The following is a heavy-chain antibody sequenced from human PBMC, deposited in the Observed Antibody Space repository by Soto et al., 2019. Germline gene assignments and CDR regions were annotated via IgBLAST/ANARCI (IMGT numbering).Heavy chain of an antibody. CDR3: ARDINWNVDY. CDR2: VNVNDGRT. CDR1: GYTFSNYG. J-gene: IGHJ4*02. D-gene: IGHD1-1*01. V-gene: IGHV1-18*01. Sequence: QVHLVQSGTEVKKPGASVKVSCKTSGYTFSNYGISWVRQAPGQGLEWVGWVNVNDGRTNYAQNLQDRVTVYTDTSTRTAFMEMRSLRSDDSAVYYCARDINWNVDYWGQGTLVTVSS.